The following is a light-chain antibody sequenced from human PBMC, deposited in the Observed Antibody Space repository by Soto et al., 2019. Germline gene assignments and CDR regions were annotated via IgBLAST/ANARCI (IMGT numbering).Light chain of an antibody. J-gene: IGKJ4*01. V-gene: IGKV4-1*01. Sequence: DIVMTQSPDSLAVSLGERATINCKSSQSVLYSSNTRNYLAWYQQKPGQSPELLISWASTRESGVPDRFSGSGSGTDFTLTISSLQAEDVALYYCQQYYSTPLTFGGGTKVEIK. CDR1: QSVLYSSNTRNY. CDR2: WAS. CDR3: QQYYSTPLT.